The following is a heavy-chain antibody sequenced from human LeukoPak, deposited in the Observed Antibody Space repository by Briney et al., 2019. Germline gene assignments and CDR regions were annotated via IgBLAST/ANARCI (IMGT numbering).Heavy chain of an antibody. CDR3: ARRRGPGYCSSTSCYAGYFDY. D-gene: IGHD2-2*01. CDR1: A. Sequence: AMHWVRQAPGKGLEWVSGISWNSGSIGYADSVKGRFTISRDNAKNSLYLQMNSLRAEDTALYYCARRRGPGYCSSTSCYAGYFDYWGQGTLVTVSS. J-gene: IGHJ4*02. V-gene: IGHV3-9*01. CDR2: ISWNSGSI.